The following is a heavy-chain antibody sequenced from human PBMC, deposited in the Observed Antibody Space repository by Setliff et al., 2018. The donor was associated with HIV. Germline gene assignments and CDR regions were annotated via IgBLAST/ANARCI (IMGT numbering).Heavy chain of an antibody. V-gene: IGHV4-38-2*01. D-gene: IGHD6-19*01. Sequence: SSETLSLTCAVSGFSISSGFFWGWVRQPPGKGLEWIGSIYQSGTTYYNPALKSRVTISVDTSKNQFSLRLTSVTAADTAVYFCARAGYSTGWYTQFDYWGQGALVTVSS. CDR3: ARAGYSTGWYTQFDY. CDR1: GFSISSGFF. CDR2: IYQSGTT. J-gene: IGHJ4*02.